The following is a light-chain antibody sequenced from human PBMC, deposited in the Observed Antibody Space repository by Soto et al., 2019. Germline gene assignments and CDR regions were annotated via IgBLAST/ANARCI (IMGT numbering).Light chain of an antibody. CDR1: QNIRSR. Sequence: DFQMTQSPSTLSASVGDRVTITCRASQNIRSRLAWFQQKPGKAPKRLIYAASSLQSGVPSRFSGSGSGTEFTLTISSQQPEDFATYYCLQHNSYPWTFGQGTKVDIK. V-gene: IGKV1-17*01. CDR3: LQHNSYPWT. J-gene: IGKJ1*01. CDR2: AAS.